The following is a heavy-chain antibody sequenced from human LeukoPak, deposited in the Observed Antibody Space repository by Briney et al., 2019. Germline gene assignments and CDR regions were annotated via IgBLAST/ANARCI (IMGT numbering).Heavy chain of an antibody. Sequence: PSETLSLTCTVSGGSISSYYWSWIRQPPGKGLEWIGYIYYSGSTNYNPSLKSRVTISVDTSKNQFSLKLSSVTAADTAVYYCARGGRAAADYQVYYYMDVWGKGTTVTVSS. D-gene: IGHD6-13*01. CDR1: GGSISSYY. CDR2: IYYSGST. J-gene: IGHJ6*03. V-gene: IGHV4-59*01. CDR3: ARGGRAAADYQVYYYMDV.